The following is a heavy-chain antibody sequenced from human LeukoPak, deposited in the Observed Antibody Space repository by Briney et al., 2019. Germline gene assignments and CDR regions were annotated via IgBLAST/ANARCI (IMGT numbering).Heavy chain of an antibody. D-gene: IGHD3-10*01. CDR2: ISGSGGST. J-gene: IGHJ6*03. Sequence: GGSLRLSCAASGFTFSSYAMSWVRQAPGKGLEWVSAISGSGGSTYYADSVKGRFTISRDNSKNTLYLQMNSLRAEDTAVYYCAEALWSEYYYYYMDVWGKGTTVTVSS. CDR3: AEALWSEYYYYYMDV. V-gene: IGHV3-23*01. CDR1: GFTFSSYA.